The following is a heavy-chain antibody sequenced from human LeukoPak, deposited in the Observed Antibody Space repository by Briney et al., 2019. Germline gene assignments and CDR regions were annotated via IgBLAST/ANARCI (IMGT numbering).Heavy chain of an antibody. Sequence: GGSLRLSCAASGFSLSSYAVSWVRQAPGKGLEWVSSISGSGGTTYYADSVKGRFTISRDNSKNMLYLQVSSLRAEDTAIYYCAKDRGNYYDTPRFDPWGQGTLVTVSS. CDR1: GFSLSSYA. V-gene: IGHV3-23*01. D-gene: IGHD3-22*01. CDR3: AKDRGNYYDTPRFDP. CDR2: ISGSGGTT. J-gene: IGHJ5*02.